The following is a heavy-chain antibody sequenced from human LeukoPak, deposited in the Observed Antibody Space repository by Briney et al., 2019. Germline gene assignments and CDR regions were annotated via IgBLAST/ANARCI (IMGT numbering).Heavy chain of an antibody. CDR2: IKQDGSEK. CDR3: AREPSGDYDILTGSPLSH. Sequence: GGSLRLSCAASGFTFRTYWMSWVRQAPGKGLEWVDNIKQDGSEKYYVDSVKGRFTISRDNAKNSLYLQMNSLRAEDTAVYYCAREPSGDYDILTGSPLSHWGQRTMVTVSS. CDR1: GFTFRTYW. J-gene: IGHJ3*01. V-gene: IGHV3-7*01. D-gene: IGHD3-9*01.